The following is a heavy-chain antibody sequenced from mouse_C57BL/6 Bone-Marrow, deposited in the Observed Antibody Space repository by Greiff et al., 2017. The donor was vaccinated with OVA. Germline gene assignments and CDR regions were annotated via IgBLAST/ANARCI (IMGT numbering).Heavy chain of an antibody. CDR2: ISNGGGST. V-gene: IGHV5-12*01. CDR1: GFTFSDYY. Sequence: EVKVVESGGGLVQPGGSLKLSCAASGFTFSDYYMYWVRQTPEKRLEWVAYISNGGGSTYYPDTVKGRFTISRDNAKNTLYLQMSRLKSEDTAMYYCATLGYYGSSYGGFDYWGQGTTLTVSS. D-gene: IGHD1-1*01. J-gene: IGHJ2*01. CDR3: ATLGYYGSSYGGFDY.